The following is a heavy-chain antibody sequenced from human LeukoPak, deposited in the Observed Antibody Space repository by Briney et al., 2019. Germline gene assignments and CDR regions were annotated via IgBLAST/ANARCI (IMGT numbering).Heavy chain of an antibody. CDR3: ARLGPHDFWSGYSNWFDP. J-gene: IGHJ5*02. CDR2: IYPGDSDT. V-gene: IGHV5-51*01. Sequence: GESLKICYKGSGYSFTIYWIGWVRQMPGKGREWRGIIYPGDSDTRYSPCFQGQVTISAAKSISTAYLQWSRLKTSDNAMYYCARLGPHDFWSGYSNWFDPWGQGTLVTVSS. D-gene: IGHD3-3*01. CDR1: GYSFTIYW.